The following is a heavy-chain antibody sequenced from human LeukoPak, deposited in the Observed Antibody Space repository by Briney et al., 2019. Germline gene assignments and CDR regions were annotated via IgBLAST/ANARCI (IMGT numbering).Heavy chain of an antibody. Sequence: SETLSLTCTVSGGSISSGGYYWSWIRQPPGKGLEWIGYIYHSGSTYYNPSLKSRVTISVDRSKNQFSLKLSSVTAADTAVYYCARVVGPAAIWYWGQGTLVTVSS. J-gene: IGHJ4*02. CDR3: ARVVGPAAIWY. D-gene: IGHD2-2*01. CDR2: IYHSGST. CDR1: GGSISSGGYY. V-gene: IGHV4-30-2*01.